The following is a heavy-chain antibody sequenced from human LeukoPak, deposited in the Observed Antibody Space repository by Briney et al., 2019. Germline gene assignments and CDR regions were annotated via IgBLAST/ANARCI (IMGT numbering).Heavy chain of an antibody. CDR3: AKDRNYDFWSGYYSGFDY. CDR2: ISGSGGST. CDR1: AFTFSRDA. J-gene: IGHJ4*02. Sequence: GGSLRLSCAASAFTFSRDAMSWVRQAPRKGLEWVAAISGSGGSTYYADSVKGRFTISRDNSNNTLDLQMNSLRAEDTAVYYCAKDRNYDFWSGYYSGFDYWGQGTLVTVSS. V-gene: IGHV3-23*01. D-gene: IGHD3-3*01.